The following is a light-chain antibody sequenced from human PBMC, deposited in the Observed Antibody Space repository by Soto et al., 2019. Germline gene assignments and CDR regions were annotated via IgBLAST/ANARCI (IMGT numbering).Light chain of an antibody. Sequence: EIVLTQSPATLSLSPGDRATLSCRASQSVSSYLAWYQQKPGQPPRLLIYHASNRASGIPARFSGSGSGTGFTLTITSLEPEDFGVYYCQQRSNWPPSFGQGTKLEIK. CDR2: HAS. J-gene: IGKJ2*01. CDR1: QSVSSY. V-gene: IGKV3-11*01. CDR3: QQRSNWPPS.